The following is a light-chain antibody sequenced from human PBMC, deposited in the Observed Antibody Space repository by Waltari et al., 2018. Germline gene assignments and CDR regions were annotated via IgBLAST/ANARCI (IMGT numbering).Light chain of an antibody. Sequence: EVVMTQSPATLSLSPGERATLSCRASQSITTNLAWYQHKPGQAPRLLIYDASTRATSVPARFSGSGCGTEFTLTISSLQSEDFAVYYCQQYNRWPPITFGQGTRLAIK. CDR1: QSITTN. J-gene: IGKJ5*01. CDR2: DAS. V-gene: IGKV3-15*01. CDR3: QQYNRWPPIT.